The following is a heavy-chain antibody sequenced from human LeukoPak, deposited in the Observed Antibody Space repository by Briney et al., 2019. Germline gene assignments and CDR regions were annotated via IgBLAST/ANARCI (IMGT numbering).Heavy chain of an antibody. V-gene: IGHV1-2*02. J-gene: IGHJ4*02. CDR1: GYNLTGYY. D-gene: IGHD2-15*01. CDR2: INPNSGGA. Sequence: ASVKVSCKASGYNLTGYYMHWLGQAPGQGLEWMGWINPNSGGANYAQKFQDRVSMTRDTSISTAYMELSRLRSDDTAVYYCASVSPAPHRNCSGGSCYFDYWGQGTLVTVSS. CDR3: ASVSPAPHRNCSGGSCYFDY.